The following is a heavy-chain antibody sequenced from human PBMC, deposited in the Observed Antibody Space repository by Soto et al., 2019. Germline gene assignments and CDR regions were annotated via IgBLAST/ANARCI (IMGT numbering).Heavy chain of an antibody. CDR2: IYWADDK. V-gene: IGHV2-5*02. D-gene: IGHD3-3*01. J-gene: IGHJ4*02. CDR1: GFSLTTSGVG. Sequence: QITLNESGPTVVNPTEPLTLTCTFSGFSLTTSGVGVGWVRQSPGKAPEWLAFIYWADDKRYSTSLKSRLTITQGSSKNQSVLTMPNAHPAYTGTSYGAQRGLCAAFGWGTSTAIYFDSWGKGTPVVSSS. CDR3: AQRGLCAAFGWGTSTAIYFDS.